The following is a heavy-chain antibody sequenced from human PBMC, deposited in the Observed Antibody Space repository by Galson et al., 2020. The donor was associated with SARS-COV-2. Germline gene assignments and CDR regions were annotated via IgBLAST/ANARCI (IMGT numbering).Heavy chain of an antibody. D-gene: IGHD1-1*01. V-gene: IGHV3-23*01. CDR2: ISGSGGST. CDR1: GFTFSSYA. Sequence: GGSLRLSCAASGFTFSSYAMSWVRQAPGKGLEWVSAISGSGGSTYYADSVKGRFTISRDNSKNTLYLQMNSLRAEDTAVYYCAKGPLEGVYYYYGMDVWGQGTTVTVSS. CDR3: AKGPLEGVYYYYGMDV. J-gene: IGHJ6*02.